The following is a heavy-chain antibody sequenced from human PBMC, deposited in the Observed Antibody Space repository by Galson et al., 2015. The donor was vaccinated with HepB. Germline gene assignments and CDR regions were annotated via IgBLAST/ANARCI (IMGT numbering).Heavy chain of an antibody. V-gene: IGHV3-30-3*01. D-gene: IGHD5-18*01. CDR1: GFTFSSYA. CDR2: ISYDGSNK. J-gene: IGHJ4*02. CDR3: ARDLRGYSYGY. Sequence: SLRLSCAASGFTFSSYAMHWVRQAPGKGLEWVAVISYDGSNKYYADSVKGRFTISRDNSKNTLYLQMNSLRAEDTAVYYCARDLRGYSYGYWGQGTLVTVSS.